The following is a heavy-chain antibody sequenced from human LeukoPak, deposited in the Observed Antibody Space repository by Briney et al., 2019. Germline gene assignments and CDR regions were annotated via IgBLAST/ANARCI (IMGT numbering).Heavy chain of an antibody. CDR3: ARDRTYYDFWGGKDGHLPFDNLEYYGMDV. Sequence: PGGSLRLSCAASGFTFSSYGMHWVRQAPGKGLEWVAVIWYDGSNKYYADSVKGRFTISRDNSKNTLYLQMNSLRAEDTAVYYCARDRTYYDFWGGKDGHLPFDNLEYYGMDVWGQGTTVTVSS. V-gene: IGHV3-33*01. J-gene: IGHJ6*02. CDR2: IWYDGSNK. D-gene: IGHD3-3*01. CDR1: GFTFSSYG.